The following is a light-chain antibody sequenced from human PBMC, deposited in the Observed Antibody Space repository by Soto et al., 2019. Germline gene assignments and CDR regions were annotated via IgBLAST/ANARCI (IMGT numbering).Light chain of an antibody. Sequence: DIHMTQSPSSLSASIGDRVTMTCRASRGIRNYLAWYQQKPGKVPRLLIYDASTLQSGVPSRFRGSGSETEFTLTISSLQAEDVATYYCQKYDSALRRTFGQGTTVEIK. CDR1: RGIRNY. V-gene: IGKV1-27*01. CDR2: DAS. CDR3: QKYDSALRRT. J-gene: IGKJ1*01.